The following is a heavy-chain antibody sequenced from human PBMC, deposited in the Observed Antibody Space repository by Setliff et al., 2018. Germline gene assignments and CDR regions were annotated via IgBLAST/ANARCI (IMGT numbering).Heavy chain of an antibody. D-gene: IGHD6-13*01. CDR2: INPGGVTF. CDR1: GYSLTSHY. J-gene: IGHJ4*02. CDR3: ARAGVAAADRKGLLEY. V-gene: IGHV1-46*01. Sequence: ASVKVSCKTSGYSLTSHYMHWVRQAPGQGLEWMGIINPGGVTFSSTQNFEGRVSMTSDTSTSTVFMELNSLTSEDTAVYYCARAGVAAADRKGLLEYWGQGTLVTVSS.